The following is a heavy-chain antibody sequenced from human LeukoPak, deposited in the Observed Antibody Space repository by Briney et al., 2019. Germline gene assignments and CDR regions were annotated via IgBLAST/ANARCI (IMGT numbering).Heavy chain of an antibody. Sequence: SQTLSLTCAISGDSVSSNSATWNWIRQSPSRGLEWLGRTYYRSKWYNNYAVSVKSRITINPDTSKNQFSLQLNSVTPEDTAVYYCARGHDYGVTPFDYWGQGTLVTVSS. D-gene: IGHD4-17*01. V-gene: IGHV6-1*01. J-gene: IGHJ4*02. CDR3: ARGHDYGVTPFDY. CDR2: TYYRSKWYN. CDR1: GDSVSSNSAT.